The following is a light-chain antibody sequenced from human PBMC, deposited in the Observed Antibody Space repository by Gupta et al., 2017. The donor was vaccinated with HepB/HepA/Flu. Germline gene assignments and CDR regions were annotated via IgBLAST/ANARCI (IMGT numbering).Light chain of an antibody. J-gene: IGLJ1*01. Sequence: QSALTQPASMSGSPGQSITIPCTGTSNDVGDYNYVSWYQQHPGKAPKLMIYDVSNRPSGVSNRVSGSKSGNTASLTISGLQAEDEADYYCNSYTSSDSYMFGTGTKVTVL. CDR1: SNDVGDYNY. CDR2: DVS. V-gene: IGLV2-14*03. CDR3: NSYTSSDSYM.